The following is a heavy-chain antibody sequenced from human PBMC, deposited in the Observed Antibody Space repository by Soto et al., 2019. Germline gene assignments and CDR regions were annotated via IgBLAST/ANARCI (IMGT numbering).Heavy chain of an antibody. D-gene: IGHD3-3*01. CDR3: ARFPRPDYDFWSGYHDY. CDR2: IYYSGST. V-gene: IGHV4-39*01. J-gene: IGHJ4*02. Sequence: SETLSHTCTVSGGSISSSSYYWGWIRQPPGKGLEWIGSIYYSGSTYYNPSLKSRVTISVDTSKNQFSLKLSSVTAADTAVYYCARFPRPDYDFWSGYHDYWGQGTLVTVSS. CDR1: GGSISSSSYY.